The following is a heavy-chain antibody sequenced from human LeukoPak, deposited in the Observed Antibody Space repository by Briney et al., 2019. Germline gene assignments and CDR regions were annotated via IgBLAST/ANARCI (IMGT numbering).Heavy chain of an antibody. CDR3: ARVMRTNGNDY. V-gene: IGHV7-4-1*02. D-gene: IGHD2-8*01. J-gene: IGHJ4*02. Sequence: ASVKVSCKASGYSFTNYAMNWVRQAPGQGLEWMGWINTNTGNPMYAQGFTGRFVFSLDTSVSTAYLQISSLKAEDTAVYYCARVMRTNGNDYWGQGTLVTVSS. CDR2: INTNTGNP. CDR1: GYSFTNYA.